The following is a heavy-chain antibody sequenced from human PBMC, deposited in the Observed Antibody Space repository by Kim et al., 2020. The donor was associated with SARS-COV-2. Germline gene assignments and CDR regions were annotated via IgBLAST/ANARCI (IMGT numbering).Heavy chain of an antibody. Sequence: GGSLRLSCAASGFTFSSYAMHWVRQAPGKGLEWVAVISYDGSNKYYADSVKGRFTISRDNSKNTLYLQMNSLRAEDTAVYYCARDKYSSGKKFDYWGQGTLVTVSS. CDR3: ARDKYSSGKKFDY. CDR1: GFTFSSYA. V-gene: IGHV3-30*04. J-gene: IGHJ4*02. D-gene: IGHD6-19*01. CDR2: ISYDGSNK.